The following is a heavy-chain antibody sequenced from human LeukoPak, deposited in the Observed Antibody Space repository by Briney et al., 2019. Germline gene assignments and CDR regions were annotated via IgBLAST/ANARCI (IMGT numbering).Heavy chain of an antibody. CDR1: GYTFTSYG. Sequence: ASVKVSCKASGYTFTSYGISWVRQAPGQGLEWMGIINPSGGSTSYPQKFQDRVTMTRDTSTSTVYMELSSLKSDDTAIYYCARGVFGELEKLMSQHWGQGTLVTVSS. J-gene: IGHJ1*01. CDR3: ARGVFGELEKLMSQH. D-gene: IGHD3-10*02. CDR2: INPSGGST. V-gene: IGHV1-46*01.